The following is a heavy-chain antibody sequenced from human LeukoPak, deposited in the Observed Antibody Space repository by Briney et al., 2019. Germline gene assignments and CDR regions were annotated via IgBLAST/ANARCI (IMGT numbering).Heavy chain of an antibody. J-gene: IGHJ5*02. CDR2: IYYSGST. V-gene: IGHV4-30-4*01. CDR1: GGSISSGDYY. D-gene: IGHD1-1*01. CDR3: ARVLWNDDLPWFDP. Sequence: SETLSLTCTVSGGSISSGDYYWSWIRQPPGKGLEWIGYIYYSGSTYYNPSLKSRLTMSVDTSKNQFSLKLSSVTAADTAVYYCARVLWNDDLPWFDPWGQGTLVTVSS.